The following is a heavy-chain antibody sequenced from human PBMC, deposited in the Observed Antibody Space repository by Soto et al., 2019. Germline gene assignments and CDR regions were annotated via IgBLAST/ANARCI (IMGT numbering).Heavy chain of an antibody. D-gene: IGHD2-2*01. J-gene: IGHJ5*02. CDR2: IYYSGTT. Sequence: SETLSLTCTVSGGSIARSTYYWAWIRQPPGKGLEWIGSIYYSGTTYYNPSLKSRVTIYVDTSKNQFSLKLTSVTAAYTAVYYCATLYVVVPSAQNWFDPWGQGTLVTVSS. CDR1: GGSIARSTYY. CDR3: ATLYVVVPSAQNWFDP. V-gene: IGHV4-39*01.